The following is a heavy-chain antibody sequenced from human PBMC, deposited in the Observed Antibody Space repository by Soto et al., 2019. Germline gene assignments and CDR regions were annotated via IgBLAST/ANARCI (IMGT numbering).Heavy chain of an antibody. CDR1: GFTFSSYG. CDR2: ISYDGSNK. V-gene: IGHV3-30*18. CDR3: AKGDYDSSGYYLVSGY. J-gene: IGHJ4*02. Sequence: PGGSLRLSCAASGFTFSSYGMHWVRQAPGKGLEWVAVISYDGSNKYYADSVKGRFTISRYNSKNTLYLQMNSLRAEDTAVYYCAKGDYDSSGYYLVSGYWGQGTLVTVSS. D-gene: IGHD3-22*01.